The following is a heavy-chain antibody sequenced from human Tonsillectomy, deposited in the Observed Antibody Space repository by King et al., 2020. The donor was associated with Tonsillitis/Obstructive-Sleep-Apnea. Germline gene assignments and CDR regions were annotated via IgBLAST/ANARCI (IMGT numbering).Heavy chain of an antibody. J-gene: IGHJ3*02. CDR2: INRGGGT. D-gene: IGHD2-21*01. CDR1: GFTVSSNY. Sequence: GQLVQSGGGLIQPGGSLRLSCAASGFTVSSNYMSWVRQAPGKGLEWVSVINRGGGTSSSDSVKGRFTIPRNNSKNTLYLQMNSLRAEDTAVYYCARGSVIYDAFDIWGQGTMVTVSS. CDR3: ARGSVIYDAFDI. V-gene: IGHV3-53*01.